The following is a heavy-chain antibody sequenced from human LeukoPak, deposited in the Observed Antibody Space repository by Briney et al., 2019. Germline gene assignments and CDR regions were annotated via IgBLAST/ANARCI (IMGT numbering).Heavy chain of an antibody. CDR1: GFTFSSYA. V-gene: IGHV3-23*01. CDR2: ISGSGGST. Sequence: GGSLRLSCAASGFTFSSYAMSWVRQAPGKGLEWVSGISGSGGSTYYADSEKGRFTISRDNSKNTLYLQMNSLRAEDTAVYYCAKAAVAGTRLTNFDYWGQGTLVTVSS. D-gene: IGHD3-10*01. CDR3: AKAAVAGTRLTNFDY. J-gene: IGHJ4*02.